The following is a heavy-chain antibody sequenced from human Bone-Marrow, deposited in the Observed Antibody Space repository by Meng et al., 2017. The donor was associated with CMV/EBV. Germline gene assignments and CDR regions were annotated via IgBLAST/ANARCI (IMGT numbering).Heavy chain of an antibody. V-gene: IGHV1-2*02. CDR1: GYTFSDYY. CDR2: INPNGGGT. D-gene: IGHD5-12*01. Sequence: ASVKVPCKASGYTFSDYYIHWVRQAPGQGPEWMGWINPNGGGTDYAQKFEGRVTMTRDTSITTAYMELSGLRFDDTAVYYCARTDIVATIYFGYWGQGTQVTVSS. J-gene: IGHJ4*02. CDR3: ARTDIVATIYFGY.